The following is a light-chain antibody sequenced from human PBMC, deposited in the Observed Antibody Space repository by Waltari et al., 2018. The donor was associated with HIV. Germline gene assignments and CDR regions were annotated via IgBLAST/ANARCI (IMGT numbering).Light chain of an antibody. CDR3: QQYNIRPRGNT. V-gene: IGKV3-15*01. J-gene: IGKJ2*01. Sequence: DIVMTQSPAILSVSPGERVTLYCRASQGVGSNLAWYQQKVGQAPRLLIYGAATRAAESPVRFSGSGSGTDFTLTIDSLQSEDFATYYCQQYNIRPRGNTFGQGTKLQIK. CDR1: QGVGSN. CDR2: GAA.